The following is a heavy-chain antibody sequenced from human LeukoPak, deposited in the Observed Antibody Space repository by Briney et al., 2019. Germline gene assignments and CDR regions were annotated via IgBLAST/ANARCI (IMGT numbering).Heavy chain of an antibody. CDR3: AKDLVLWFGELFDY. Sequence: GGSLRLSCAASGFTFSGSAAHWVCQASGKGLEWVAFIRYDGSNKYYADSVKGRFTISRDNSKNTLYLQMNSLRAEDTAVYYCAKDLVLWFGELFDYWGQGTLVTVSS. J-gene: IGHJ4*02. CDR2: IRYDGSNK. CDR1: GFTFSGSA. D-gene: IGHD3-10*01. V-gene: IGHV3-30*02.